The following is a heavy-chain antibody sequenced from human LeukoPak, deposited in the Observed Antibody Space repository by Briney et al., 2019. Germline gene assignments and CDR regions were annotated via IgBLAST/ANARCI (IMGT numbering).Heavy chain of an antibody. CDR1: GFAFSRYW. J-gene: IGHJ1*01. D-gene: IGHD1-26*01. V-gene: IGHV3-74*01. Sequence: PGGSLRLSCAASGFAFSRYWMHWDRQVPGKGLEWVSRLNEDGRTTTYADSVQGRVAISRDNNKNTLYLLMYSLRVDDTAVYYCARDLGGRAGSWGQGTLVTVSS. CDR2: LNEDGRTT. CDR3: ARDLGGRAGS.